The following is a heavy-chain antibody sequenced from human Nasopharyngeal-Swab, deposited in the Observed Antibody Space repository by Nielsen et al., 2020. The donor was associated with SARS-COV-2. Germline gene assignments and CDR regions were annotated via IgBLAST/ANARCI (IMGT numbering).Heavy chain of an antibody. Sequence: GGSLRLSCAASGFTFSSYSMNWVRQAPGKGLEWVSSISSSSSYIYCADSVKGRFTISRDNAKNSLYLQMNSLRSEDTAVYYCARESGGSFSDYWGQGTLVTVSS. CDR2: ISSSSSYI. V-gene: IGHV3-21*04. D-gene: IGHD2-15*01. CDR3: ARESGGSFSDY. J-gene: IGHJ4*02. CDR1: GFTFSSYS.